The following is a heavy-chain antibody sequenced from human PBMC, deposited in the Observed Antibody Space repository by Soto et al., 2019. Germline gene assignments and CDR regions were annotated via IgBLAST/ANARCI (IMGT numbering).Heavy chain of an antibody. CDR2: IYPGDSDT. Sequence: LGESLKISCKGSGYSFTSYWIGWVRQMPGKGLEWMGIIYPGDSDTRYSPSFQGQVTISADKSISTAYLQWSSLKAPDTAMYYCARPRDGHKGKNYYGMDVWGQGTTVTVSS. CDR3: ARPRDGHKGKNYYGMDV. V-gene: IGHV5-51*01. CDR1: GYSFTSYW. J-gene: IGHJ6*02.